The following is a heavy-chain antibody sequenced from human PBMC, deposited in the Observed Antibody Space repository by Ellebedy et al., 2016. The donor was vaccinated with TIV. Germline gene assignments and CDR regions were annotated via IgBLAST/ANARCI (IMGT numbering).Heavy chain of an antibody. CDR1: GDTFSTRP. CDR3: ARARGNIVIVPGDIGGSFDS. Sequence: AASVKVSCKASGDTFSTRPISWVRQAPGQRLEWMGGILPIFDTANYAQKFQGRLTITADESTSPAYMELSSLRSDDTAVYYCARARGNIVIVPGDIGGSFDSWGQGTLVTVSS. V-gene: IGHV1-69*13. D-gene: IGHD2/OR15-2a*01. J-gene: IGHJ4*02. CDR2: ILPIFDTA.